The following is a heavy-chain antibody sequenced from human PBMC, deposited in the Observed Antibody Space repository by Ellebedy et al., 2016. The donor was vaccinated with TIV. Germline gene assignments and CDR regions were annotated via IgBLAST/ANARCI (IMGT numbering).Heavy chain of an antibody. CDR3: ARVNSGYENYYYYGMDV. Sequence: GESLKISXVASGFAFSRYGIHWVRQAPGKGLEWVSYISSSSSYTNYADSVKGRFTISRDNAKNSLYLQMNSLRAEDTAVYYCARVNSGYENYYYYGMDVWGQGTTVTVSS. V-gene: IGHV3-21*05. J-gene: IGHJ6*02. CDR2: ISSSSSYT. CDR1: GFAFSRYG. D-gene: IGHD5-12*01.